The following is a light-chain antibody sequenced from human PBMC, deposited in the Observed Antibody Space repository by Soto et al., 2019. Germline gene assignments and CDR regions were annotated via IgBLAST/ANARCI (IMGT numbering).Light chain of an antibody. V-gene: IGKV3-11*01. CDR3: QQRSNWPRS. J-gene: IGKJ5*01. CDR2: DAT. CDR1: QSVSSN. Sequence: EIVMTQSPATLSVSPGERATLSCRASQSVSSNLAWYQQKPGQAPRLLIYDATNRATGIPARFSGSGSGTDFTLTISSLEPEDFAVYYCQQRSNWPRSFGQGTRLEMK.